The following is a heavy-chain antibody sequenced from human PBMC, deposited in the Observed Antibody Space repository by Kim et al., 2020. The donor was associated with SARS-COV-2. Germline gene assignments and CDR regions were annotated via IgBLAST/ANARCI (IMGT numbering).Heavy chain of an antibody. J-gene: IGHJ3*02. Sequence: GGSLRLSCAASGFTFSSYGMHWVRQAPGKGLEWVAVISYDGSNKYYADSVKGRFTISRDNSKNTLYLQMNSLRAEDTAVYYCAKDLYSSGWFFAFDIWGQGTMVTVSS. CDR2: ISYDGSNK. V-gene: IGHV3-30*18. D-gene: IGHD6-19*01. CDR3: AKDLYSSGWFFAFDI. CDR1: GFTFSSYG.